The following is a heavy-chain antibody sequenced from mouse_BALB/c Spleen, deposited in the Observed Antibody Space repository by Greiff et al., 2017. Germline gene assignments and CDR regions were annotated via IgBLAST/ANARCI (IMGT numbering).Heavy chain of an antibody. Sequence: DVHLVESGGGLVKPGGSLKLSCAASGFTFSSYAMSWVRQTPEKRLEWVASISSGGSTYYPDSVKGRFTISRDNARNILYLQMSSLRSEDTAMYYCARGQDGSPFDYWGQGTTLTVSS. J-gene: IGHJ2*01. CDR3: ARGQDGSPFDY. V-gene: IGHV5-6-5*01. D-gene: IGHD1-1*01. CDR2: ISSGGST. CDR1: GFTFSSYA.